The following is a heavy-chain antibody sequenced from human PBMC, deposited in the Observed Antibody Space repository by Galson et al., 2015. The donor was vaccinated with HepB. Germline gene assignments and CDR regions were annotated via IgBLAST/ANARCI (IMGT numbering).Heavy chain of an antibody. Sequence: SLRLSCAASGYTFRNYAMSWVRQAPGKGLEWVSSISGSGGNTFYADSVKGRFTISRDNSKNTVYLQMNGLRAEDTAIYYCAKPINYRNSSGYSIGDHWGQGTLVTVSS. V-gene: IGHV3-23*01. D-gene: IGHD3-22*01. CDR3: AKPINYRNSSGYSIGDH. J-gene: IGHJ4*02. CDR2: ISGSGGNT. CDR1: GYTFRNYA.